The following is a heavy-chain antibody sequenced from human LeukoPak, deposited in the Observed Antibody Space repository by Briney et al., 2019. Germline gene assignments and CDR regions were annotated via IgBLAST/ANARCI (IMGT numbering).Heavy chain of an antibody. Sequence: GGSLRLSCADSGFSVSSNYMSWVRQAPGRGLEWVSIIYSDGNTYYADSVKGRFTISRDNSKNTLYLQMNSLRAEDTAVYYCAGVVPDGMARGSFDIWGQGTMVTVSS. CDR3: AGVVPDGMARGSFDI. CDR2: IYSDGNT. V-gene: IGHV3-53*01. J-gene: IGHJ3*02. CDR1: GFSVSSNY. D-gene: IGHD1-14*01.